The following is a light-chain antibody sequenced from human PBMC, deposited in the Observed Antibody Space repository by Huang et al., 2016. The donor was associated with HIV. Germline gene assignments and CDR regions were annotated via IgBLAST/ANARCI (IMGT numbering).Light chain of an antibody. CDR2: GAS. CDR1: QSVCSN. J-gene: IGKJ2*01. CDR3: QQFNNWPYT. V-gene: IGKV3-15*01. Sequence: DILMTQSPATLSLSPGERATLSCRASQSVCSNFSWCQQKPGQAPRLLIYGASTSATGIPARLSGSGSGTEFTLTISSLQSEDFAVYYCQQFNNWPYTFGQGTKLEIK.